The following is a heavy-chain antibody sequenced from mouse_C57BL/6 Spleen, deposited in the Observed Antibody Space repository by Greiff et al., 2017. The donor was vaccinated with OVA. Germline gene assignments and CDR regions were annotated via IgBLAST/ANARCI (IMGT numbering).Heavy chain of an antibody. CDR1: GYTFTSYG. Sequence: VQLQQSGAELARPGASVKLSCKASGYTFTSYGISWVKQRTGQGLEWIGEIYPRSGNTYYNEKFKGKATLTADKSSSTAYMELRSLTSEDSAVYFGARRDDYDGYWYFDVWGTGTTVTVSS. D-gene: IGHD2-4*01. CDR2: IYPRSGNT. V-gene: IGHV1-81*01. J-gene: IGHJ1*03. CDR3: ARRDDYDGYWYFDV.